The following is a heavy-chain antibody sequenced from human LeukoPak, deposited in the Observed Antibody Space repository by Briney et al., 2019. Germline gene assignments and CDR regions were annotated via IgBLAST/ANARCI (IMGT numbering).Heavy chain of an antibody. V-gene: IGHV3-23*01. D-gene: IGHD5-18*01. Sequence: GASLRLSCAASGFIFSSYGMSWVREAPGKGLKWVSGISGGGGSTDYADSVRGRFTISRDNSKNTLYLQMNSLRAEDSAVYYCARKDGYGRTYYRYGWDAWGQGTTVSVS. J-gene: IGHJ6*02. CDR1: GFIFSSYG. CDR3: ARKDGYGRTYYRYGWDA. CDR2: ISGGGGST.